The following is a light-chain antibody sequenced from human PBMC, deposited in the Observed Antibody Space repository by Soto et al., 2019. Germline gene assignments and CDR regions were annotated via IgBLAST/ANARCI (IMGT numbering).Light chain of an antibody. CDR3: SSYTTINTVVL. CDR2: DVT. Sequence: QSALTQPASVSGFPGQSITISCTGTTSDIGAYNYVSWYQHHPGKAPKLLIYDVTDRPSGVSDRFSGSKSSNTASLTISGLQAEDEADYFCSSYTTINTVVLFGGGTKLTVL. J-gene: IGLJ2*01. V-gene: IGLV2-14*03. CDR1: TSDIGAYNY.